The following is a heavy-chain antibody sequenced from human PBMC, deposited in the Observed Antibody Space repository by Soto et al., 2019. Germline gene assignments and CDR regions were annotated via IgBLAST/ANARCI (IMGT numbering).Heavy chain of an antibody. J-gene: IGHJ6*02. CDR2: IIPIFGTA. Sequence: QVQLVQSGAEVKKPGSSVKVPCKASGGTFSSYAISWVRQAPGQGLEWMGGIIPIFGTANYAQKFQGRVTITADKSTSTAYMELSSLRSEDMAVYYCARDRGRSSWYKGFDYYYGMDVWGQGTTVTVSS. D-gene: IGHD6-13*01. V-gene: IGHV1-69*06. CDR1: GGTFSSYA. CDR3: ARDRGRSSWYKGFDYYYGMDV.